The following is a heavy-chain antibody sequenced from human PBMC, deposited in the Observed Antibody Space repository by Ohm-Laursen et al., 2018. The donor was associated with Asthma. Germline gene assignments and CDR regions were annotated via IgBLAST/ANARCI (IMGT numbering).Heavy chain of an antibody. D-gene: IGHD1-26*01. J-gene: IGHJ1*01. CDR2: ISSGSDET. CDR3: ARIGPEWELPGREYSLHH. Sequence: SLRLSCAASGFTFNFHRMSWLRQAPGKGLEWVSTISSGSDETYYADSVKGRFTISRDNAKNSLYLHMTSLRAEDTALYYCARIGPEWELPGREYSLHHWGEGTLVTVSS. V-gene: IGHV3-21*01. CDR1: GFTFNFHR.